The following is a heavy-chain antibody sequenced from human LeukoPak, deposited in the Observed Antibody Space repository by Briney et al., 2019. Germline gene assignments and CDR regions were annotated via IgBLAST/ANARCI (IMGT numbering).Heavy chain of an antibody. CDR2: IGMDGGGI. Sequence: PGGSRRLSWAAPGFTFAAYAMHWVRQPPGKGRGWVSGIGMDGGGIGHADSVKGRFTISRDTAKNSLYLQMNRLRAEDTGLYYCAKDVAGPTDALDIRGRGTMVTVPS. J-gene: IGHJ3*02. D-gene: IGHD6-13*01. V-gene: IGHV3-9*01. CDR1: GFTFAAYA. CDR3: AKDVAGPTDALDI.